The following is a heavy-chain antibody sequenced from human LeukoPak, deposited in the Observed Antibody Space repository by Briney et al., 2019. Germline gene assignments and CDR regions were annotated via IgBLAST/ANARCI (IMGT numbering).Heavy chain of an antibody. J-gene: IGHJ4*02. CDR3: ARGSLDPYCSSTSCYVFDY. D-gene: IGHD2-2*01. Sequence: RASVKVSCKASGGTFSSYTISWVRQAPGQGLEWMGRIIPILGIANYAQKFQGRVTITADKSTSTAYMELSSLRSEDTAVYYCARGSLDPYCSSTSCYVFDYWGRGTLVTVSS. V-gene: IGHV1-69*02. CDR2: IIPILGIA. CDR1: GGTFSSYT.